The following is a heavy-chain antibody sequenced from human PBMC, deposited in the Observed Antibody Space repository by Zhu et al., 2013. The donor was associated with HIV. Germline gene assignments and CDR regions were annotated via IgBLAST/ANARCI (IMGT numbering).Heavy chain of an antibody. D-gene: IGHD5-12*01. CDR2: INPNSGNR. Sequence: QVQLVQSGAEVKKPGASVKLSCKASGYTFTGFYIHWVRQAPGQGLEWMGWINPNSGNRGYAQKFQGRLTMTRNTSIRTAYMELSSLKSEDTAVYYCVRGRDGDGYNYGYWGQGTLVTVSS. CDR1: GYTFTGFY. V-gene: IGHV1-8*02. CDR3: VRGRDGDGYNYGY. J-gene: IGHJ4*02.